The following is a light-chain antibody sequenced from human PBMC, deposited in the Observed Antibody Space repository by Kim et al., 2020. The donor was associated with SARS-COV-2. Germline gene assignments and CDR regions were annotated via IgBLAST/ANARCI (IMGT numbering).Light chain of an antibody. J-gene: IGLJ3*02. CDR1: SGHCRNA. V-gene: IGLV4-69*01. Sequence: ASVKLTSPLSSGHCRNAIEWQQQQPEKRPRYLMKVNCDSSHSQWDGLPVRFSCSCSVAEPYLNISSLQSDDDSYYYCQTWGTGNWVFGGGTQLTVL. CDR2: VNCDSSH. CDR3: QTWGTGNWV.